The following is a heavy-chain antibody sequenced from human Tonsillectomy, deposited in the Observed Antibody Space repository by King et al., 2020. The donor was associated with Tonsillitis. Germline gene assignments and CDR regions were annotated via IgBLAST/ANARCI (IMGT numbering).Heavy chain of an antibody. V-gene: IGHV1-3*04. CDR2: INTANGNT. D-gene: IGHD2-8*01. J-gene: IGHJ6*02. Sequence: QLVQSGAEVKKPGASVQVSCKASAYTFTKYGIHWVRQAPGQRLEWMGWINTANGNTEYSQKFQGRVTITRDTSASTAYMELSSLRSEDTAVYYCARGEDLYANHYYGIDVWGQGTTVTVS. CDR1: AYTFTKYG. CDR3: ARGEDLYANHYYGIDV.